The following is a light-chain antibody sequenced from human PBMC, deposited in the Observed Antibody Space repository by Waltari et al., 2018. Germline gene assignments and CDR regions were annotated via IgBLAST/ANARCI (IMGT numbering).Light chain of an antibody. CDR2: WAS. CDR1: QSVLYSSNNKNY. V-gene: IGKV4-1*01. CDR3: QQYYSTPPT. J-gene: IGKJ4*01. Sequence: DIVMTQSPDSLPVSLGERATINCKSRQSVLYSSNNKNYLAWYQQKPGQPPKLLIYWASTRESGVPDRFSGSGSGTDFTLTISSLQAEDVAVYYCQQYYSTPPTFGGGTKVEIK.